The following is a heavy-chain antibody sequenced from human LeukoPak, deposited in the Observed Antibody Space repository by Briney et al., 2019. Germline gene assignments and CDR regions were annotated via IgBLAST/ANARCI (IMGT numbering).Heavy chain of an antibody. CDR3: ARVIYDSSGYYPSYFDS. D-gene: IGHD3-22*01. CDR1: GGSFSGYY. V-gene: IGHV4-34*01. J-gene: IGHJ4*02. Sequence: SETLSLTCAVYGGSFSGYYWSWIRQPPGKGLEWIGEINHSGSTNYNPSLKSRVTISVDTSKNQFSLKMSSVTAADTAVYYCARVIYDSSGYYPSYFDSWGQGTLVTVSS. CDR2: INHSGST.